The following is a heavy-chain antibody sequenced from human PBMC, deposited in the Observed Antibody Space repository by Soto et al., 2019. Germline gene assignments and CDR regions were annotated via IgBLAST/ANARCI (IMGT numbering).Heavy chain of an antibody. Sequence: EVQLVESGGGLVQPGGSLRLSCAASGFTFSSYSMNWVRQAPGKGLEWVSYISSSSSTIYYADSVKGRFTNSRDNAKNSLDLQMSSLRDEDAAVYYCAREWNPLNWFDPWGQGTLVTVSS. CDR3: AREWNPLNWFDP. CDR1: GFTFSSYS. D-gene: IGHD1-1*01. V-gene: IGHV3-48*02. CDR2: ISSSSSTI. J-gene: IGHJ5*02.